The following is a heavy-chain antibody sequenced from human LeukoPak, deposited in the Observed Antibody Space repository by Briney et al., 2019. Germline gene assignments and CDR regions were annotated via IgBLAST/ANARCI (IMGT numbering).Heavy chain of an antibody. CDR3: AKDRYYYDSSGFQFDY. CDR2: ISYDGSNK. Sequence: GGSLRLSCAASGFTFSSYGMHWVRQAPGKGLEWVAVISYDGSNKYYADSVKGRFTISRDNSKNTLYLQMNSPRAEDTAVYYCAKDRYYYDSSGFQFDYWGQGTLVTVSS. J-gene: IGHJ4*02. V-gene: IGHV3-30*18. CDR1: GFTFSSYG. D-gene: IGHD3-22*01.